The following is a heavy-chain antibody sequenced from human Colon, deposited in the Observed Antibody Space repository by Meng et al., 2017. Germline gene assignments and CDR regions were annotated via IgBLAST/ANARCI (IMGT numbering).Heavy chain of an antibody. CDR3: ARLYCSGGSCYTIDY. Sequence: QVPLVQSGSELKKRGASVKVHCKASGYNFISYAMNWVRQAPGQGLEWMGWINTNTGNPTYAQGFTGRFVFSLDTSVSTAYLQISSLKAADTAVYYCARLYCSGGSCYTIDYWGQGTLVTVSS. V-gene: IGHV7-4-1*02. CDR1: GYNFISYA. J-gene: IGHJ4*02. CDR2: INTNTGNP. D-gene: IGHD2-15*01.